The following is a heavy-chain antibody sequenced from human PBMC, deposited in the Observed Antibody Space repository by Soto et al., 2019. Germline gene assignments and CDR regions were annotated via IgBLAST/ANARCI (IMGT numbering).Heavy chain of an antibody. CDR1: GFTFSSYS. J-gene: IGHJ6*03. D-gene: IGHD2-8*01. CDR2: ISSSSSYI. CDR3: ARYCTNGVCYAPYYMDV. V-gene: IGHV3-21*01. Sequence: EVQLVESGGGLVKPGGSLRLSCAASGFTFSSYSMNWVRQAPGKGLEWVSSISSSSSYIYYADSVKGRFTISRDNAKXXXXXXXXXXXXXXXXXYXCARYCTNGVCYAPYYMDVWGKGTTVTVSS.